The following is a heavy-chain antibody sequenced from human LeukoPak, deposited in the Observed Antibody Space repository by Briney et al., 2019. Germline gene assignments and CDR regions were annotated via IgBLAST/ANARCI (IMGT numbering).Heavy chain of an antibody. CDR1: GLTFSSYA. CDR3: AKLKQWQPQRYFFEY. CDR2: FSGTSTN. D-gene: IGHD6-19*01. J-gene: IGHJ4*02. Sequence: GSLRLSCAASGLTFSSYAMSWVRQAPGKGLEWVSTFSGTSTNPYADAVKGRVTISRDNSKNTLYLQMNSLRAEDTAVYYCAKLKQWQPQRYFFEYWGQGALVTVAS. V-gene: IGHV3-23*01.